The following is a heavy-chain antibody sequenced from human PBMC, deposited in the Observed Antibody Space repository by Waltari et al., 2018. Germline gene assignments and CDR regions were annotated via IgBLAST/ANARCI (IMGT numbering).Heavy chain of an antibody. D-gene: IGHD2-21*02. CDR1: GVTVSNNY. J-gene: IGHJ4*02. V-gene: IGHV3-53*01. CDR3: ARNQVETALGY. Sequence: EVQLVESGGGLIQPGWSLRLCCVAPGVTVSNNYMTWLRQAPGKGLELVSLIYSGGTTYYADSVRGRFTISRDGSKNTVYLQMNSLRAEDTAVYFCARNQVETALGYWGQGTLVTVSS. CDR2: IYSGGTT.